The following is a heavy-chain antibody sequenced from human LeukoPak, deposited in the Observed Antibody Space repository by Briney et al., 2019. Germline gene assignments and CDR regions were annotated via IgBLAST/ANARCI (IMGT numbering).Heavy chain of an antibody. CDR3: TRPGPYSSGWYDYDAFDI. CDR1: GFTFSGSA. V-gene: IGHV3-73*01. J-gene: IGHJ3*02. CDR2: IRSKANSYAT. D-gene: IGHD6-19*01. Sequence: GGSLKLSCAASGFTFSGSAMHWVRQASGKGLEWAGRIRSKANSYATAYAASVKGRFTISRDDSKNTAYLQMNSLKTEDTAVYYCTRPGPYSSGWYDYDAFDIWGQGTMVTVSS.